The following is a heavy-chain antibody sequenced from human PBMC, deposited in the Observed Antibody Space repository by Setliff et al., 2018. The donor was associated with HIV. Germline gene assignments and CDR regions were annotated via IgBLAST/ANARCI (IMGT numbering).Heavy chain of an antibody. V-gene: IGHV3-23*01. CDR3: ATFLRSGELSLFPDGFNL. D-gene: IGHD3-16*02. Sequence: LSLTCVASGLPFYNYCMTWVCQAPGTGLEWIATISGGGGSKDYADSVKGRFIISRDNSKDTLYLQTDSLRAEDTAVYYCATFLRSGELSLFPDGFNLWGQGTLVTVSS. CDR1: GLPFYNYC. J-gene: IGHJ3*01. CDR2: ISGGGGSK.